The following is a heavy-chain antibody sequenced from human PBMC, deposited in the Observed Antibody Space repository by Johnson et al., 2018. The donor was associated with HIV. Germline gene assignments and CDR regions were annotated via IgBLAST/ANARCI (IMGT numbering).Heavy chain of an antibody. Sequence: QVQLVESGGGLVQPGGSLRLSCAASGFTFSSYGMHWVRQAPGKGLEWVAFIRYDGTNKYYADSVKGRFTISRDNSKNTLYLQMNSLRAEDTAVYYCTKDLYDSWVDVFDTWGQGTMVTVSS. CDR3: TKDLYDSWVDVFDT. D-gene: IGHD5/OR15-5a*01. J-gene: IGHJ3*02. V-gene: IGHV3-30*02. CDR1: GFTFSSYG. CDR2: IRYDGTNK.